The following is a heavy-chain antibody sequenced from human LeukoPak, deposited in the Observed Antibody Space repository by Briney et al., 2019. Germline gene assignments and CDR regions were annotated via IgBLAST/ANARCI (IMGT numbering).Heavy chain of an antibody. CDR2: IIPIFGTA. D-gene: IGHD6-19*01. Sequence: ASVKVSCKASGGTFSSYAISWVRQAPGQGLEWTGGIIPIFGTANYAQKFQGRVTITADESTSTAYMELSSLRSEDTAVYYCALASSGWYDFDYWGQGTLVTVSS. V-gene: IGHV1-69*13. CDR3: ALASSGWYDFDY. CDR1: GGTFSSYA. J-gene: IGHJ4*02.